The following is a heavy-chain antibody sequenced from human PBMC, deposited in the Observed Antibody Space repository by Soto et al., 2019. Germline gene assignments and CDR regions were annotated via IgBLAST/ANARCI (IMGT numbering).Heavy chain of an antibody. D-gene: IGHD2-21*02. V-gene: IGHV1-69*08. CDR2: IIPILGIA. CDR1: GGTFSSYT. J-gene: IGHJ6*02. Sequence: QVQLVQSGAEVKKPGSSVKVSCKASGGTFSSYTISWVRQAPGQGLEWMGRIIPILGIANYAQKFQGRVTITADKSTSTAYMELSSLRSEDTAVYYCAREYGGGDCYLPTRAYYGMDVWGQGTTVTVSS. CDR3: AREYGGGDCYLPTRAYYGMDV.